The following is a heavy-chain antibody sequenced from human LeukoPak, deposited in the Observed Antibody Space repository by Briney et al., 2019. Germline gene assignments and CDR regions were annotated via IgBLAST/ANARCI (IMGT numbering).Heavy chain of an antibody. CDR3: ARWDWNYYYFDY. V-gene: IGHV4-34*01. Sequence: SETLSLTCAVYGGSFSGYYWSWIRQPPGKGLEWIGEINHSGSTNYNPSLKSRVTISVDTSKYQFSLKLSSVTAADTAVYYCARWDWNYYYFDYWGQGTLVTVSS. D-gene: IGHD1-7*01. CDR2: INHSGST. CDR1: GGSFSGYY. J-gene: IGHJ4*02.